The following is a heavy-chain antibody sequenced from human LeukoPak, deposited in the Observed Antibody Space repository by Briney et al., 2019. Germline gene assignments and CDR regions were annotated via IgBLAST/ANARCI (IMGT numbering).Heavy chain of an antibody. CDR1: GFTFDDYA. V-gene: IGHV3-9*01. J-gene: IGHJ1*01. Sequence: GGSLRVSCTASGFTFDDYAMHWVRQAPGKGLEWVSGISWNSGSIAYGDSVRGRFTISRDNAKNSVYLQMNSLRAEDTALYYCTKDRGDTSGDLYDWGQGTLVTVSS. CDR3: TKDRGDTSGDLYD. CDR2: ISWNSGSI. D-gene: IGHD3-10*01.